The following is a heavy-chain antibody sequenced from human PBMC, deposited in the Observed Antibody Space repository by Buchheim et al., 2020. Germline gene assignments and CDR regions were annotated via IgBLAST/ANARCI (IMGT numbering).Heavy chain of an antibody. CDR2: ISYDGSNK. J-gene: IGHJ4*02. CDR3: AKDVYYYDSSGYYFDY. Sequence: QVQLVESGGGVVQPGRSLRLSCAASGFTFSSYGMHWVRQAPGKGLEWVAVISYDGSNKYYADSVKGRFTISRDNSKNPLYLQMNSLRAEDTAVYYCAKDVYYYDSSGYYFDYWGQGTL. V-gene: IGHV3-30*18. CDR1: GFTFSSYG. D-gene: IGHD3-22*01.